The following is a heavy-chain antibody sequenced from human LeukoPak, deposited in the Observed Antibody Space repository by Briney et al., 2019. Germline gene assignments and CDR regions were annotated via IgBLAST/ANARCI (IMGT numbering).Heavy chain of an antibody. V-gene: IGHV3-23*01. CDR1: GFTFSSYA. CDR2: ISGSGGIT. CDR3: AKTTTGYSSGRYPGWPVDY. J-gene: IGHJ4*02. D-gene: IGHD6-19*01. Sequence: GGSLRLSCAASGFTFSSYAIYWVRQAPGKGLEWVSGISGSGGITYFADPVKGRFTISRDNSKNTAYLQMNSLRVEDTAVYYCAKTTTGYSSGRYPGWPVDYWGQGTPVTVSS.